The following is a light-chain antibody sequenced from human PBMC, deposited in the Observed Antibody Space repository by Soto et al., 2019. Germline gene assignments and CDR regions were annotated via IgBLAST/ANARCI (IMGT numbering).Light chain of an antibody. Sequence: QSALTQPASVSGSPGQSITISCTGTSSDVGGYNYVSWYQHHPGKAPKLLIYDVNNRPSGVSDRFSGSKSGNTDSLTISGLQTEDEADYYCSSYTSIITVVFGGGTKLTVL. CDR1: SSDVGGYNY. CDR2: DVN. CDR3: SSYTSIITVV. V-gene: IGLV2-14*01. J-gene: IGLJ2*01.